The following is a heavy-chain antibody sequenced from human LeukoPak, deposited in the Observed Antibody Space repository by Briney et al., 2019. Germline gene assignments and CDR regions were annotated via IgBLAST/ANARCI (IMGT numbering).Heavy chain of an antibody. D-gene: IGHD3-22*01. J-gene: IGHJ3*02. Sequence: SETLSLTCTVSGASISNLYLSWIRQPAGKGLEWIGRIYTSGSTNYNPSLKSRVTISVDTSKNQFSLKLTSVTAADTAVYYCARGPYKYDGSGAFDIWGQGTMVTVSS. V-gene: IGHV4-4*07. CDR1: GASISNLY. CDR3: ARGPYKYDGSGAFDI. CDR2: IYTSGST.